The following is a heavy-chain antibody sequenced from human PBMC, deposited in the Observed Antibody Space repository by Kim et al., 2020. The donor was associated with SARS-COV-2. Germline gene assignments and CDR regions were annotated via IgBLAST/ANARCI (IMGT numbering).Heavy chain of an antibody. D-gene: IGHD1-26*01. J-gene: IGHJ4*02. V-gene: IGHV3-30*01. Sequence: ADSVKGRFTISRDNSKNTLCLQMNSLRAEDTAVYYCARIASGNYYGWDDYWGQGTLVTVSS. CDR3: ARIASGNYYGWDDY.